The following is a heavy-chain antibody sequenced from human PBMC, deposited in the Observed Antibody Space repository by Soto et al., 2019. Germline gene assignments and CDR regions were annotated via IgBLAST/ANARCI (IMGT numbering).Heavy chain of an antibody. CDR3: AKDGLFGDNGYPDFFDY. D-gene: IGHD3-16*01. V-gene: IGHV3-23*01. CDR2: ISGSGYST. J-gene: IGHJ4*01. CDR1: GFTFNSYA. Sequence: EVQLLESGGGLEQPGGSLRLSCAASGFTFNSYAMSWVRQAPGRGLEWVSGISGSGYSTYYADSVKGRFTISRDNSKNPLYLQENGLRAEDTAVYCCAKDGLFGDNGYPDFFDYWGHGTLVTVSS.